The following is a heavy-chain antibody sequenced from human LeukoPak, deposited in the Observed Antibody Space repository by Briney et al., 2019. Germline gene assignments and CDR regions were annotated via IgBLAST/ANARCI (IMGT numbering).Heavy chain of an antibody. V-gene: IGHV1-69*13. D-gene: IGHD3-10*01. CDR2: IIPIFGTA. CDR3: ASSSEDGSGSYYMSVYFDY. Sequence: GASVKVSCKASGGTFSSYAISWVRQAPGQGLEWMGGIIPIFGTANYAQKFQGRVTITADESTSTAYMELSSLRSEDTAVYYCASSSEDGSGSYYMSVYFDYWGQGTLVTVSS. CDR1: GGTFSSYA. J-gene: IGHJ4*02.